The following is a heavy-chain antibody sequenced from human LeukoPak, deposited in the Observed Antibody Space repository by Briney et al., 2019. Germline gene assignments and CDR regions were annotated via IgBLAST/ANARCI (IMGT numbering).Heavy chain of an antibody. Sequence: SQSLSLTCTVSGGSISSGSYYWSWIRQPAGKGLEWIGRVYTSGGTNYNPSLKSRVTISVDTSKNQFSLKLSSVTAADTAVYYCAGDSSGWNWYFDLWGRGTLVTVSS. CDR1: GGSISSGSYY. J-gene: IGHJ2*01. V-gene: IGHV4-61*02. CDR3: AGDSSGWNWYFDL. CDR2: VYTSGGT. D-gene: IGHD6-19*01.